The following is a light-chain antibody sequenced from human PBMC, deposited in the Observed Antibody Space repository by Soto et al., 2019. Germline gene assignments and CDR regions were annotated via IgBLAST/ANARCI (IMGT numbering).Light chain of an antibody. CDR2: AAS. CDR1: QSIDSY. V-gene: IGKV1-39*01. J-gene: IGKJ2*01. CDR3: QQSYNAPYT. Sequence: DIQMTQSPSSLSASVGDRVTITCRASQSIDSYLNWYQQKPGKAPNLLIYAASSLQSGVPSRFSGSGSGTDFTLTISSLQPEDFATYFCQQSYNAPYTFGQGTKLETK.